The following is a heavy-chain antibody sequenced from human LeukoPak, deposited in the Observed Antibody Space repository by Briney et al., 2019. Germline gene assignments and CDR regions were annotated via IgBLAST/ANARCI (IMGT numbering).Heavy chain of an antibody. CDR2: INTNTGNP. CDR3: ARDHSPITLIVEDAFDI. V-gene: IGHV7-4-1*02. CDR1: GYTFTSYA. J-gene: IGHJ3*02. Sequence: GGSLRLSCAASGYTFTSYAMNWVRQAPGQGLEWMGWINTNTGNPTYAQGFTGRFVFSLDTSVSTAYLQISSLKAEDTAVYYCARDHSPITLIVEDAFDIWGQGTMVTVSS. D-gene: IGHD3-22*01.